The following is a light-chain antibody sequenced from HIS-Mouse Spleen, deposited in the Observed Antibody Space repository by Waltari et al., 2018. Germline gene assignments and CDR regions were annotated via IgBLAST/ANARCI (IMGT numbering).Light chain of an antibody. V-gene: IGLV6-57*02. CDR1: SGSIASNY. CDR3: QSYDSSNSWV. CDR2: EDN. Sequence: NFMLTQPHSVSESPGKTVTISCTGSSGSIASNYVQWYQQRPGSAPTTVISEDNQRPPGVPDRFSGSIDSSSNSASLTISGLKTEDEADYYCQSYDSSNSWVFGGGTKLTVL. J-gene: IGLJ3*02.